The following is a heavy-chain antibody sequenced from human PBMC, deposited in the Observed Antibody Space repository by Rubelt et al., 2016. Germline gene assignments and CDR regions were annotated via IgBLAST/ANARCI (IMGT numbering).Heavy chain of an antibody. V-gene: IGHV4-59*12. J-gene: IGHJ4*02. CDR2: ISHTGDT. D-gene: IGHD6-19*01. CDR1: GGSIGTYY. CDR3: ARLNGWYFAY. Sequence: QLKESGPRLVKRSETMSLTCTVSGGSIGTYYWSWIRKSPGRGLEWIGHISHTGDTNYNQSLSNRVTIPLDTSRNQFSRRRDSGTAADTALFYCARLNGWYFAYWGQGALVTVSS.